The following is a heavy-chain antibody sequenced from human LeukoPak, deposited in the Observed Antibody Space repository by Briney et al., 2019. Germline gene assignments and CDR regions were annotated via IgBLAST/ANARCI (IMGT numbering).Heavy chain of an antibody. Sequence: SGPTLVNPTQTLTLTCTFSGFSLSTSEMGVSWIRQPPGKALEWLALIFWTDEKHYSPSLKSRLTITKDTSKNQVVLTMTNMDPVDTATYYCAHRHIADRPFDPWGQGILVTVSS. V-gene: IGHV2-5*01. CDR1: GFSLSTSEMG. CDR2: IFWTDEK. D-gene: IGHD6-6*01. J-gene: IGHJ5*02. CDR3: AHRHIADRPFDP.